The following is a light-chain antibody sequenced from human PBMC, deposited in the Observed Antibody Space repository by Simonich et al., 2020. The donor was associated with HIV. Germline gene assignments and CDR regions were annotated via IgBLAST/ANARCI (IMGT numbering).Light chain of an antibody. CDR2: DAS. CDR1: QDISNY. J-gene: IGKJ2*01. CDR3: QQYNSYPYI. V-gene: IGKV1-33*01. Sequence: DIQMTQSPSSLSASVGDRVTITCQASQDISNYLNWYQQKPGKAPKLLIYDASNLETGVPSRFSGSGSGTDFTFTISSLQPEDIATYYCQQYNSYPYIFGQGTKLEIK.